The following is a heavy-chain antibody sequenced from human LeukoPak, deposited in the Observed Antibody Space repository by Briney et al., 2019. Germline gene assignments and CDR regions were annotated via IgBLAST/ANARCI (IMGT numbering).Heavy chain of an antibody. D-gene: IGHD2-21*01. CDR1: GFSLNTNGMG. CDR2: IFWDDDK. V-gene: IGHV2-5*02. J-gene: IGHJ3*01. Sequence: VSGPTLVNPTETLTLTCTFSGFSLNTNGMGVGWIRQSPGKALEWLALIFWDDDKRYSPSLRGRLTISKDTSKNQVVLTLTNVDPVDTGTYYCAHRHNLGRSSVVITFDVWGQGTVVTVSS. CDR3: AHRHNLGRSSVVITFDV.